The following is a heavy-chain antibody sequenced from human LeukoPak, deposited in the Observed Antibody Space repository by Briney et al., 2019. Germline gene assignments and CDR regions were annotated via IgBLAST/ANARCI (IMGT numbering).Heavy chain of an antibody. V-gene: IGHV4-59*01. J-gene: IGHJ4*02. D-gene: IGHD1-26*01. CDR3: ARGSYRSGSYPLGFDY. CDR1: GGSISGYY. CDR2: IYYSGST. Sequence: SETLSLTCTISGGSISGYYWSWIRQPPGKGLEWIGYIYYSGSTNYNPSLKSRVTISVDTSKNQFSLKPSSVTAADTAVFYCARGSYRSGSYPLGFDYWGQGTLVTVSS.